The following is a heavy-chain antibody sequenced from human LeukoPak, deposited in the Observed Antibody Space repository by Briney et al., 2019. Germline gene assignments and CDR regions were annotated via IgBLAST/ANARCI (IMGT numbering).Heavy chain of an antibody. CDR2: ISSSSSYI. J-gene: IGHJ5*02. D-gene: IGHD6-13*01. CDR1: GFTFSSYS. CDR3: ARDPGIAAAGTNNWFDP. Sequence: GGSLRLSCAASGFTFSSYSMNWVRHAPGKGLEWVSSISSSSSYIYYADSVKGRFTISRDNAKNSLYLQMNSLRAEDTAVYYCARDPGIAAAGTNNWFDPWGQGTLVTVSS. V-gene: IGHV3-21*01.